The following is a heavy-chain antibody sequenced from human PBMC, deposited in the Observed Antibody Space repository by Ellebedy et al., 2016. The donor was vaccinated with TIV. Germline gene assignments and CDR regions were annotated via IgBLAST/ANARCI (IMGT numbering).Heavy chain of an antibody. V-gene: IGHV1-18*04. Sequence: AASVKVSCKASGYTFTSYGISWVRQAPGQGLEWMGWISAYNGNTNYAQKLQGRVTMTTDTSTSTAYMELSSLRSEDTAVYYCARGVRVVVAATIVGYWFDPWGQGTLVTVSS. CDR2: ISAYNGNT. CDR3: ARGVRVVVAATIVGYWFDP. CDR1: GYTFTSYG. J-gene: IGHJ5*02. D-gene: IGHD2-15*01.